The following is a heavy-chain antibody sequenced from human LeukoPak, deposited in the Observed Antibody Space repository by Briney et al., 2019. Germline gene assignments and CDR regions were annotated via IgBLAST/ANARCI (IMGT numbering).Heavy chain of an antibody. CDR2: LYYTGTT. CDR3: ARELGYCGGGRCSDY. D-gene: IGHD2-15*01. Sequence: PSETLSLTCTVSGGSISSSSDYWGWIRQPPGKGLEWIGSLYYTGTTYYNLSLKSRFTISVDTSKNQFSLKLSSVTAADTAVYYCARELGYCGGGRCSDYWGQGTLVTVSS. J-gene: IGHJ4*02. V-gene: IGHV4-39*01. CDR1: GGSISSSSDY.